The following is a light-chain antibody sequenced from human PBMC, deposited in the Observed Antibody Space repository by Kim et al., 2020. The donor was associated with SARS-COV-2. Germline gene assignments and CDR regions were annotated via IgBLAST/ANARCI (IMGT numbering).Light chain of an antibody. CDR2: RNN. CDR1: SSNIGSNY. V-gene: IGLV1-47*01. J-gene: IGLJ2*01. CDR3: AAWDDSLSGRGVV. Sequence: VTISCSRSSSNIGSNYVYWYQQLPGTAPKLLIYRNNQRPSGVPDRFSGSKSGTSASLAISGLRSEDEADYYCAAWDDSLSGRGVVFGGGTQLTVL.